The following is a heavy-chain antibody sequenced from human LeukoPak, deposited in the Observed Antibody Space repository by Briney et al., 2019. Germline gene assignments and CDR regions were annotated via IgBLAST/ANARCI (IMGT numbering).Heavy chain of an antibody. D-gene: IGHD3/OR15-3a*01. V-gene: IGHV3-48*02. CDR2: IGISSSTI. Sequence: GRSLRLSCAASGFTFSSYSMNWVRQAPGKGLEWVSYIGISSSTIYYADSVRGRFTISRDNAKISLYLQMSSLRDEDTAVYYCARDTDWGFDYWGQGTLVTVSS. CDR3: ARDTDWGFDY. CDR1: GFTFSSYS. J-gene: IGHJ4*02.